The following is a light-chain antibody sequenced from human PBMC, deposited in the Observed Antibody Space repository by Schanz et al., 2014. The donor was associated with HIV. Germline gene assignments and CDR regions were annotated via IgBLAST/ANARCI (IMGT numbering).Light chain of an antibody. CDR1: SSSIKTNT. Sequence: QSVLTQPPSASGTPGQRVTISCSGSSSSIKTNTVNWFQQLPGTAPKLLIYNTYHRPSGVPDRFSGSESGTSASLAISGLQAEDEADYYCQSYDSSLSVVVFGGGTKVTVL. CDR3: QSYDSSLSVVV. V-gene: IGLV1-44*01. CDR2: NTY. J-gene: IGLJ2*01.